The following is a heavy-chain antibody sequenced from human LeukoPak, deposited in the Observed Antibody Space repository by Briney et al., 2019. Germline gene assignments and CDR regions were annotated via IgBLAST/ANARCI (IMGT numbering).Heavy chain of an antibody. D-gene: IGHD5-18*01. CDR2: ISINNDNT. CDR3: AKDGARGYSYGYPFDY. J-gene: IGHJ4*02. V-gene: IGHV3-30*18. Sequence: GGSLRLSCTASGFTLSRFGMQWVRHVSGKGLEWVGLISINNDNTFYEDSVRGRFSISRDNSRNTLYLQLNSLRTEDTAVYYCAKDGARGYSYGYPFDYWGQGTLVTVSS. CDR1: GFTLSRFG.